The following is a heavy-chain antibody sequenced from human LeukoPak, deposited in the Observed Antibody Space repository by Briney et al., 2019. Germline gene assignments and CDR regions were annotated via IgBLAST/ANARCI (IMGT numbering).Heavy chain of an antibody. V-gene: IGHV3-23*01. CDR1: GFTFSSYA. CDR2: ISGSGGTT. D-gene: IGHD2-8*02. Sequence: GGSLRLSCAASGFTFSSYAMTWVRQAPGKGLEWVSTISGSGGTTYYADSVKGRFTISRDNSKNTLYLQMNSLRAEDTAIYYCATYRQVLLPFESWGQGTLVTVSS. CDR3: ATYRQVLLPFES. J-gene: IGHJ4*02.